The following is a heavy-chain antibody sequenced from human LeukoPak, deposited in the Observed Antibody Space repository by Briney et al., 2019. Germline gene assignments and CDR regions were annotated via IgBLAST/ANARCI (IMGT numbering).Heavy chain of an antibody. CDR2: ISSSSSYI. Sequence: GGSLRLSCAASGFTFSSYSMNWVRQAPAKGLEWVSSISSSSSYIYYADSVKGRFTISRDNAKNSLYLQMNSLRAEDTAVYYCAREVYSSGSYDYWGQGTLVTVSS. D-gene: IGHD3-22*01. J-gene: IGHJ4*02. CDR3: AREVYSSGSYDY. V-gene: IGHV3-21*01. CDR1: GFTFSSYS.